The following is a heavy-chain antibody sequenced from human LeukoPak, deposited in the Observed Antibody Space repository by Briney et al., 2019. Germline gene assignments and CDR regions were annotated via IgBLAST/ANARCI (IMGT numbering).Heavy chain of an antibody. CDR2: IYYSGST. CDR1: GGSISSYY. D-gene: IGHD2-2*01. J-gene: IGHJ5*02. CDR3: ARVPAALNWFDP. V-gene: IGHV4-59*08. Sequence: SETLSLTCTVSGGSISSYYWSWIRQPPGKGLEWIGYIYYSGSTNYNPSLKSRVTISVDTSKNQFSLKLSSVTAADTAVYYCARVPAALNWFDPWGQGTLVTVSS.